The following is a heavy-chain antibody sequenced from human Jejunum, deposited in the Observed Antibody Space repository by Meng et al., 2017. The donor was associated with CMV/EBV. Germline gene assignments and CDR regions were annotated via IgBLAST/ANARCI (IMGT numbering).Heavy chain of an antibody. J-gene: IGHJ4*02. V-gene: IGHV6-1*01. CDR2: TYYRSRWLY. Sequence: VSRDSVGWNWIRQSPSRGLEWLGRTYYRSRWLYDYAPSVRSRITIDADTSKNEVSLRLKSVTPEDTAVYYCARRHFSGWYYFDSWGQGTLGTVSS. CDR1: VSRDSVG. CDR3: ARRHFSGWYYFDS. D-gene: IGHD6-19*01.